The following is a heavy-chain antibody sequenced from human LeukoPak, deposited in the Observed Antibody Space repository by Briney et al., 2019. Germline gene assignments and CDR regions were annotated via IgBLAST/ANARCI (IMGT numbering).Heavy chain of an antibody. J-gene: IGHJ5*02. V-gene: IGHV4-39*02. CDR1: GGSISSSSYY. CDR2: IYYSGST. Sequence: PSETLSLTCTVSGGSISSSSYYWGWIRQPPGKGLEWIGSIYYSGSTYYNPSLKSRVTISVDTSKNQFSLKLSSVTAADTAVYYCAREWEFAAAGTSWFDPWGQGTLVTVSS. D-gene: IGHD6-13*01. CDR3: AREWEFAAAGTSWFDP.